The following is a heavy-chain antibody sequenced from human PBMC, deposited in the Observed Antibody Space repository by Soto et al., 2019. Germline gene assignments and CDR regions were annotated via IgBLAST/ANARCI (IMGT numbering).Heavy chain of an antibody. CDR3: ARTDRDFYGLDV. CDR1: GFTFRTYD. CDR2: ISAAGDP. V-gene: IGHV3-13*05. Sequence: EVQLVESGGGLVQPGGSFRLSCEASGFTFRTYDMNWARQVTGKGLEWFSGISAAGDPDYADSVEGRFTISRENAQNSFFLQMNSLTVGDTAVYYCARTDRDFYGLDVWGQGTTVIVSS. J-gene: IGHJ6*02.